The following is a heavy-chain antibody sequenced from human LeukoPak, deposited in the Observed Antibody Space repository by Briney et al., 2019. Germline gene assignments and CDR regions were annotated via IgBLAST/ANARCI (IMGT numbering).Heavy chain of an antibody. V-gene: IGHV3-21*01. CDR2: ISSSSSYI. CDR1: GFTFSSYS. CDR3: AREWDSSSWNAFDY. J-gene: IGHJ4*02. D-gene: IGHD6-13*01. Sequence: GGSLRLSCAASGFTFSSYSMNWVRQAPGKGLEWVLSISSSSSYIYYADSVKGRFTISRDNAKNSLYLQMNSLRAEDTAVYYCAREWDSSSWNAFDYWGQGTLVTVSS.